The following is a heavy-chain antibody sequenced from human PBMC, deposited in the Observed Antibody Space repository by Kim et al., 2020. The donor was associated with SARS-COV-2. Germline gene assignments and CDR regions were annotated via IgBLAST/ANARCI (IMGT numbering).Heavy chain of an antibody. J-gene: IGHJ5*02. D-gene: IGHD6-13*01. CDR3: ATGAAAGKSNWFDP. Sequence: ASVKVSCKVSGYTLTELSMHWVRQAPGKGLEWMGGFDPEDCETIYAQKFQGRVTMTEDTSTDTAYMELSSLRSEDTAVYYCATGAAAGKSNWFDPWGQGTLVTVSS. V-gene: IGHV1-24*01. CDR1: GYTLTELS. CDR2: FDPEDCET.